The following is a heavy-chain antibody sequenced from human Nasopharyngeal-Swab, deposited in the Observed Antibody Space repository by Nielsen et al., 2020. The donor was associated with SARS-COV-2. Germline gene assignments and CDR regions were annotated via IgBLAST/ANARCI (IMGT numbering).Heavy chain of an antibody. Sequence: GGSLRLSCAASGFTFSSNYMSWVRQAPGKGLEWVSVIYSGGSTYYADSVKGRFTISRDNSKNTLYLQMNSLRAEDTAVYYYARVEIAAAGTGNFDYWGQGTLVTVSS. J-gene: IGHJ4*02. CDR2: IYSGGST. D-gene: IGHD6-13*01. CDR1: GFTFSSNY. CDR3: ARVEIAAAGTGNFDY. V-gene: IGHV3-53*01.